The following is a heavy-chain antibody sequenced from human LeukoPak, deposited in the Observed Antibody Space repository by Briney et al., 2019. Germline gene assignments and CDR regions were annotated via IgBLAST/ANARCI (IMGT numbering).Heavy chain of an antibody. CDR1: EFTFSSYG. CDR2: IRFDGSNK. J-gene: IGHJ6*02. CDR3: ARYPLTYYYDSSGYSGGMDV. V-gene: IGHV3-30*02. Sequence: GGSLRLSCAASEFTFSSYGMHWVRQAPGKGLEWVAFIRFDGSNKYYADSVKGRFTISRDNAKNSLYLQMNSLRAEDTAVYYCARYPLTYYYDSSGYSGGMDVWGQGTTVTVSS. D-gene: IGHD3-22*01.